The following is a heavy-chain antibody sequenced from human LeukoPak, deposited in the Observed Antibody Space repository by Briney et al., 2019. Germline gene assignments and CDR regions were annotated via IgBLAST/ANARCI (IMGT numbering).Heavy chain of an antibody. D-gene: IGHD1-26*01. J-gene: IGHJ4*02. CDR3: AREGDSGSYYEGYYFDY. CDR2: IYYSGST. V-gene: IGHV4-30-4*01. Sequence: SQTLSLTCTVSGGSISSGDYYWSWIRQPPGKGLEWIGYIYYSGSTYYNPSLKSRVTISVDTSKNQFSLKLSSVTAADTAVYYCAREGDSGSYYEGYYFDYWGQGTLVTVSS. CDR1: GGSISSGDYY.